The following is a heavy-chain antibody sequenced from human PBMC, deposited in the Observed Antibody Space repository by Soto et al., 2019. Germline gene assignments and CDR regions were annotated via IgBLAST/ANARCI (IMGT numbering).Heavy chain of an antibody. CDR2: ISGSGGST. J-gene: IGHJ3*02. V-gene: IGHV3-23*01. CDR3: AKVSARQWLGKDDAFDI. Sequence: QPGGSLRLSCAASGFTFSSYAMSWVRQAPGKGLEWVSAISGSGGSTYYADSVKGRFTISRDNSKNTLYLQMNSLRAEDTAVYYCAKVSARQWLGKDDAFDIWGQGTMVTVSS. D-gene: IGHD6-19*01. CDR1: GFTFSSYA.